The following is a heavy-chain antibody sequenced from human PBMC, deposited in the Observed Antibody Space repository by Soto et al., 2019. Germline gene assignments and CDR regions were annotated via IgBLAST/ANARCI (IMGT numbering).Heavy chain of an antibody. J-gene: IGHJ3*02. D-gene: IGHD3-9*01. CDR1: GFTFSDSS. CDR3: TTLLDILTGYYADDAFDI. Sequence: GGSLRLSCAASGFTFSDSSMNWVRQAPGKGLEWVGRIKSKTDGGTTDYAAPVKGRFTISRDDSKNTLYLQMNSLKTEDTAVYYCTTLLDILTGYYADDAFDIWGQGTMVTVSS. CDR2: IKSKTDGGTT. V-gene: IGHV3-15*07.